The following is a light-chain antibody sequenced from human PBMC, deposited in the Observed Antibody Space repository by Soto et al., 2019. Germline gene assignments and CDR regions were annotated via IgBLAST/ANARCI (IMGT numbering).Light chain of an antibody. Sequence: EIVMTQSPATLSVSPGERATLSCRASQSVRSNLAWYQQKLGQAPRLLIYDASTRATGIPDRFTGSGSGTELTPTIRRLQSEDFAIYYCHQPTNAPRTFCNESKMEI. CDR2: DAS. V-gene: IGKV3-15*01. J-gene: IGKJ2*01. CDR1: QSVRSN. CDR3: HQPTNAPRT.